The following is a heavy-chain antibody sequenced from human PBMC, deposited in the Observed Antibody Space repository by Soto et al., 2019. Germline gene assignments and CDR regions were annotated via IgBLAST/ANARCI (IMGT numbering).Heavy chain of an antibody. Sequence: QVQLQESGPGLVKPSQTLSLTCTVSGASIRSGDYYWSWIRQPPGKCLEWIGYIYKSGITFYNPPLKRRLTMLVARSKDQFALKLSSVTAADTAVYFCARGGDYYDTLRWFDPWGQGTLVTVSS. CDR2: IYKSGIT. J-gene: IGHJ5*02. CDR1: GASIRSGDYY. V-gene: IGHV4-30-4*01. CDR3: ARGGDYYDTLRWFDP. D-gene: IGHD3-22*01.